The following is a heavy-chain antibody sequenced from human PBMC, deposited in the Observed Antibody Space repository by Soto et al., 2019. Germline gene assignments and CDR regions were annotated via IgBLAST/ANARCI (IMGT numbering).Heavy chain of an antibody. CDR2: IYYSGST. V-gene: IGHV4-59*12. CDR3: ARASYGSGRYNWFDP. CDR1: GGSISSYY. J-gene: IGHJ5*02. D-gene: IGHD3-10*01. Sequence: SETLSLTCTVSGGSISSYYWSWIRQPPGKGLEWIGYIYYSGSTNYNPSLKSRVTISVDTSKNQFSLKLSSVTAADTAVYYCARASYGSGRYNWFDPWGQGTLVTVSS.